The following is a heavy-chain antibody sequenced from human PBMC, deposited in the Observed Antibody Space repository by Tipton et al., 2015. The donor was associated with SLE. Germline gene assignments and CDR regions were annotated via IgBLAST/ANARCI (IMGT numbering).Heavy chain of an antibody. Sequence: LRLSCTVSGGSISSGSYYWSWIRQPAGKGLEWIGRMHTSGSTNYNPSLKSRVTISVDTSKNQFSLKLSSVTAADTAIYYCATSRGLDAFDIWGQGTMVTVSS. CDR3: ATSRGLDAFDI. CDR2: MHTSGST. D-gene: IGHD5-12*01. V-gene: IGHV4-61*02. CDR1: GGSISSGSYY. J-gene: IGHJ3*02.